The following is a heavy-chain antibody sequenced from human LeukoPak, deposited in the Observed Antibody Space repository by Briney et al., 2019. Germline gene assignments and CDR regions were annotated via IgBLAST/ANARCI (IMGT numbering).Heavy chain of an antibody. CDR3: ARDESLWEIPH. CDR1: GFTFSDYW. V-gene: IGHV3-74*01. Sequence: GGSLRLSCAASGFTFSDYWMHWVRQAPGKGLVWVSRISENGKTTTYAGSVKGRFTISRDNAKNSVYLQMNSLRAEDTAVYYCARDESLWEIPHWGQGTLVTVSS. J-gene: IGHJ4*02. D-gene: IGHD3-16*01. CDR2: ISENGKTT.